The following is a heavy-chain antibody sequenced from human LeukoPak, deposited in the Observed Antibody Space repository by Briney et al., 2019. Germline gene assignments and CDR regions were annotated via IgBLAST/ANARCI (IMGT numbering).Heavy chain of an antibody. CDR2: INHSGST. CDR1: GGSFSGYY. V-gene: IGHV4-34*01. CDR3: ARKPYCSGGSCYFNY. Sequence: SETLSLTCAVYGGSFSGYYWSWIRQPPGKGLEWIGEINHSGSTNYNPSLKSRVTISVDTSKNQFSLKLSSVTAADTAVYYCARKPYCSGGSCYFNYWGQGTLVTVSS. D-gene: IGHD2-15*01. J-gene: IGHJ4*02.